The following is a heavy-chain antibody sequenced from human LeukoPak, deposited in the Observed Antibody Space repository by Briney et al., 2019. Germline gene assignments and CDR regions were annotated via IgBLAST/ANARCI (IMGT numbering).Heavy chain of an antibody. J-gene: IGHJ5*02. CDR2: IYYSGST. CDR3: ASHPVGSSWYGDWWFDP. CDR1: GGSISSYY. D-gene: IGHD6-13*01. V-gene: IGHV4-59*08. Sequence: SETLSLTCTVSGGSISSYYWSWIRQPPGKGLEWIGYIYYSGSTNYNPSLKSRVTISVDTSKNQFSLKLSSVTAADTAVYYCASHPVGSSWYGDWWFDPWGQGTLVTASS.